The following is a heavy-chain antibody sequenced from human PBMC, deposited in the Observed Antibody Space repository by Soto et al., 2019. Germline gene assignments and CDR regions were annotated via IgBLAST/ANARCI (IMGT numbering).Heavy chain of an antibody. CDR1: GYTFTSYD. V-gene: IGHV1-8*01. D-gene: IGHD2-15*01. J-gene: IGHJ5*02. CDR3: ARGGYCSGGSCYRDWFDP. Sequence: ASVKVSCKASGYTFTSYDINWVRQATGQGLEWMGWMNPNSGNTGYAQKFQGRVTMTRNTSISTAYMELSSLRSEDTAVYYCARGGYCSGGSCYRDWFDPWGQGXLVTVSS. CDR2: MNPNSGNT.